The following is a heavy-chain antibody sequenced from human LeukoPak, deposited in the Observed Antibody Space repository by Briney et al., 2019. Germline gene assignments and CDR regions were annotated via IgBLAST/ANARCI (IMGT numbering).Heavy chain of an antibody. V-gene: IGHV3-48*03. CDR2: ISSSGSTI. CDR1: GFTFSSYE. CDR3: AKAASSGDDATHGDY. D-gene: IGHD4-17*01. J-gene: IGHJ4*02. Sequence: GGSLRLSCAASGFTFSSYEMNWVRQAPGKGLEWVSCISSSGSTIYYADSVKGRFTISRDNSKSTLYLHMNSLRAEDTALYYCAKAASSGDDATHGDYWGQGTLVTVSS.